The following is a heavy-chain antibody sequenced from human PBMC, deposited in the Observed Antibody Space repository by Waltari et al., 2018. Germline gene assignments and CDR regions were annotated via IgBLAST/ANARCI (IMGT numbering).Heavy chain of an antibody. Sequence: QVQLQQWGAGLLKPSETLSLTCAVYGGSFSGYYWSWIRQPPGKGLEWIGEINHCGSTNYNPSLKSRVTISVDTSKNQFSLKLSSVTAADTAVYYCARYQYGSGPYFQHWGQGTLVTVSS. V-gene: IGHV4-34*01. D-gene: IGHD3-10*01. CDR2: INHCGST. J-gene: IGHJ1*01. CDR3: ARYQYGSGPYFQH. CDR1: GGSFSGYY.